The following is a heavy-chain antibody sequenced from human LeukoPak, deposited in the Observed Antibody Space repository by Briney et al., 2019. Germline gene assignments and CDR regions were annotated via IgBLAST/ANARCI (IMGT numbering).Heavy chain of an antibody. J-gene: IGHJ5*02. CDR2: IYYSGST. CDR3: AGDPLGRYNSNYWFDP. D-gene: IGHD1-7*01. Sequence: SETLSLTCTVSGGSISSSSYYWGWIRQPPGKGLEWIGSIYYSGSTYYNPSLKSRVTISVDTSKNQFSLKLSSVTAADTAVYYCAGDPLGRYNSNYWFDPWGQGTLVTVSS. CDR1: GGSISSSSYY. V-gene: IGHV4-39*02.